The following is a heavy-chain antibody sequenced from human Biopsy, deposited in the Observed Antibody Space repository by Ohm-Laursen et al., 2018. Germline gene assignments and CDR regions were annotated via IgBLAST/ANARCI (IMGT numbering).Heavy chain of an antibody. CDR3: ASGLSGDPSAFDY. Sequence: GSLRLSCAASGFTFSRYAMNWVRQAPGKAMEWVSAITVSADTTYYADSVRGRFTISRDNSQNTLYLQMNSLRAADTAIYYCASGLSGDPSAFDYWGQGTPVTVSS. V-gene: IGHV3-23*01. CDR1: GFTFSRYA. D-gene: IGHD4-17*01. CDR2: ITVSADTT. J-gene: IGHJ4*02.